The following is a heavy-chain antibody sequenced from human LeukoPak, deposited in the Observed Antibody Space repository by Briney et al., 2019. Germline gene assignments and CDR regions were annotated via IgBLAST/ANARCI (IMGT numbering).Heavy chain of an antibody. CDR1: GFTFSSYS. J-gene: IGHJ3*02. Sequence: PGGSLRLSCAASGFTFSSYSMNWVRRAPGKGLEWVSSISSSSSYIYYADSVKGRFTNSRDNAKNSLYLQMNSLRAEDTAVYYCARDLIYSNYPNDAFDIWGQGTMVTVSS. CDR2: ISSSSSYI. CDR3: ARDLIYSNYPNDAFDI. V-gene: IGHV3-21*01. D-gene: IGHD4-11*01.